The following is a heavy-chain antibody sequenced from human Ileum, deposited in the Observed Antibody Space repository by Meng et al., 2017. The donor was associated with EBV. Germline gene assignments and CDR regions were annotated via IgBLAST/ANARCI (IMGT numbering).Heavy chain of an antibody. CDR3: AREHRITDFWSDYLAAWFDP. D-gene: IGHD3-3*01. CDR1: VASISIADYY. V-gene: IGHV4-30-4*01. J-gene: IGHJ5*02. Sequence: VHLLEPRSRRLILSTTLPPPFPCSVASISIADYYWSWHRQSPGRGLEWIGYIYHSGSTYYNPSLESRVAISLDTSNNQFSLNLNSVTAADTAVYYCAREHRITDFWSDYLAAWFDPWGQGTLVTVSS. CDR2: IYHSGST.